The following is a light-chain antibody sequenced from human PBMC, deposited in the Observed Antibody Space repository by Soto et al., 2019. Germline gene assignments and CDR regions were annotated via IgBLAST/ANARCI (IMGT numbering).Light chain of an antibody. V-gene: IGKV1-9*01. CDR1: QGISSY. CDR3: QQLLSYPIT. CDR2: AAS. J-gene: IGKJ5*01. Sequence: DIQLTQSPSFLSASVGDRVTITCRASQGISSYFAWYQQKPGKAPKLLIYAASTLQSGVPLRFSGSGSGTSFTLTISSLQPEDFATAYCQQLLSYPITFGQGTRLEIK.